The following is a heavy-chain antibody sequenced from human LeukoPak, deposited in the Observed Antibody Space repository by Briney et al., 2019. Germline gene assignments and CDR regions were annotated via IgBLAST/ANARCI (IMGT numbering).Heavy chain of an antibody. CDR1: GYSISSGYY. Sequence: SETLSLTCAVSGYSISSGYYWGWIRQPPGKGLEWIGSIYHSGSTYYNPSLKSRVTISVDTSKNQFSLKLSSVTAADTAVYYCAGGYQLLFSSGYGMDVWGQGTTVTVSS. V-gene: IGHV4-38-2*01. CDR3: AGGYQLLFSSGYGMDV. J-gene: IGHJ6*02. CDR2: IYHSGST. D-gene: IGHD2-2*01.